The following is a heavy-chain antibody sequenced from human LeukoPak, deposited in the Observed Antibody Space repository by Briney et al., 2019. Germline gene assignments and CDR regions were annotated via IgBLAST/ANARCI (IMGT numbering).Heavy chain of an antibody. V-gene: IGHV3-23*01. D-gene: IGHD1-26*01. Sequence: GGSLRLSCAASGFTFSSYAMSWVRQAPGKGLEWVSVISGSGGSTYYADSAKGRFTISRDNSKNTLYLQMNSLRVDDTGLYYCTSELGIVGGRRNDCWGQGTLVTVSS. CDR3: TSELGIVGGRRNDC. CDR2: ISGSGGST. CDR1: GFTFSSYA. J-gene: IGHJ4*02.